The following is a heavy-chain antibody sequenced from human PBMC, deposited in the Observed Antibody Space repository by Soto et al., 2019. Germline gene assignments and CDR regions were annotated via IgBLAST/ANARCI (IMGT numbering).Heavy chain of an antibody. Sequence: GESLKISCKGSGYSFTTYWIAWVRQMPGKGLEWMGIIYPDDSDTRYSPSFQGQVTFSADKSITTVYLQWSSPKASDSAMYYCARHGSCSGGRCYSSYYYGMDVWGQGTTVTVSS. CDR3: ARHGSCSGGRCYSSYYYGMDV. V-gene: IGHV5-51*01. J-gene: IGHJ6*02. D-gene: IGHD2-15*01. CDR2: IYPDDSDT. CDR1: GYSFTTYW.